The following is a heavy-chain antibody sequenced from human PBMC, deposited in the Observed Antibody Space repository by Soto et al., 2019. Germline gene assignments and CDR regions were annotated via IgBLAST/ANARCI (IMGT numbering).Heavy chain of an antibody. D-gene: IGHD2-15*01. CDR2: IIPIFGTA. V-gene: IGHV1-69*13. J-gene: IGHJ4*02. Sequence: SVKVSCKASGYTFTNYDINWVRQATGQGLEWMGGIIPIFGTANYAQKFQGRVTITADESTSTAYMELSSLRSEDTAVYYCAVVVVAATSYWGQGTLVTVSS. CDR3: AVVVVAATSY. CDR1: GYTFTNYD.